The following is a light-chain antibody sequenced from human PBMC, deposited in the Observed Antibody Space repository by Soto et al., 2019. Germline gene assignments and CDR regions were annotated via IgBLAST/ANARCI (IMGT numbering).Light chain of an antibody. CDR1: QSISSS. CDR3: QQRGDWPLT. CDR2: DAS. V-gene: IGKV3-11*01. J-gene: IGKJ4*01. Sequence: EIVLTQSPATLSLSPGERATLSCRASQSISSSFAWYQQKPGQAPRLLIYDASNRATGIPARFSGSGSGTDFTLTISSLEPEDFAVYYCQQRGDWPLTFGGGTKAEIK.